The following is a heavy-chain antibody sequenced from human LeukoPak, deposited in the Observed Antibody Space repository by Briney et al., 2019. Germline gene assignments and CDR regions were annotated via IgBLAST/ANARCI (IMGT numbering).Heavy chain of an antibody. CDR2: IFYSGST. D-gene: IGHD5-12*01. V-gene: IGHV4-39*01. CDR1: GGSISGSSYC. CDR3: ARSVASLTTIVNAFDI. Sequence: SETLSLTCTVSGGSISGSSYCWGWIRQPPGKGLEWNGLIFYSGSTYYNPLLKSRFTISVDTSKNQFSLKLTPFTATDTAVYYCARSVASLTTIVNAFDIWGQGTMVTVSS. J-gene: IGHJ3*02.